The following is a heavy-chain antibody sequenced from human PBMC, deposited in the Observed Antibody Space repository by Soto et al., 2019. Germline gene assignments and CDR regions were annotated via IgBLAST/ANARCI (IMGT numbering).Heavy chain of an antibody. CDR2: IYYSEST. V-gene: IGHV4-31*03. Sequence: QVQLQESGPGLVKPSQTLSLTCSVSGYSMRIGGYYWRWIRQLPGKGLAWIGYIYYSESTNYNPSVKSRVTRSVDTSKNQFSLRLSSVTAAYTAVYYCARGKGSVSARDWFDTWVQGTRVTVSS. D-gene: IGHD3-10*01. CDR1: GYSMRIGGYY. J-gene: IGHJ5*02. CDR3: ARGKGSVSARDWFDT.